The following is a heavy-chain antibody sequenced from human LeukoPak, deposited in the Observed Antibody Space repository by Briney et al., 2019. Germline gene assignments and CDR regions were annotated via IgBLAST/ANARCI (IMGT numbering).Heavy chain of an antibody. Sequence: GASVKVSCKASGYTFTSYYMHWVRQAPGQGLEWMGIINPSGGSTGYAQKFQGRVTMTRDTSISTAYMELSRLRSDDTAVYYCARTYGDYVRMRLDYWGQGTLVTVSS. CDR2: INPSGGST. D-gene: IGHD4-17*01. CDR1: GYTFTSYY. V-gene: IGHV1-46*01. J-gene: IGHJ4*02. CDR3: ARTYGDYVRMRLDY.